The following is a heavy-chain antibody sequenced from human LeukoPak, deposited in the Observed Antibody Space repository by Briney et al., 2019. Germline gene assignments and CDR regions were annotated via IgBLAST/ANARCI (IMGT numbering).Heavy chain of an antibody. CDR2: ISSSSSYI. V-gene: IGHV3-21*01. CDR1: GFTFSSYS. D-gene: IGHD2-2*01. J-gene: IGHJ3*02. Sequence: GGSLRLSCAASGFTFSSYSMNWVRQAPGKGLEWVSSISSSSSYIYYADSVKGRFTISRDNAKDSLFLQMNSLRAEDTAVYYCARERYSTIQNDALDIWGQGTMVTVSS. CDR3: ARERYSTIQNDALDI.